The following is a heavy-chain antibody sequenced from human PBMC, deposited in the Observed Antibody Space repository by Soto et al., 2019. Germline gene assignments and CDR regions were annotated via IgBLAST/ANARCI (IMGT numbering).Heavy chain of an antibody. CDR3: ASLYSGSYYFDY. Sequence: PGGSLRLSCAASGFTFSSYPMHCVRQAPGKGLEWVAVMSYGGSHTYYADSVKGRFTISRDNSKNTLYLQMNSLRAEDTAVYYCASLYSGSYYFDYWGEGTLVTVSS. CDR2: MSYGGSHT. D-gene: IGHD1-26*01. CDR1: GFTFSSYP. V-gene: IGHV3-30-3*01. J-gene: IGHJ4*02.